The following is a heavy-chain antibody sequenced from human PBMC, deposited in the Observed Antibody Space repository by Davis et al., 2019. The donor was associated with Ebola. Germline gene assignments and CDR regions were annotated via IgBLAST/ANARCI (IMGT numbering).Heavy chain of an antibody. CDR1: GFIVGDKY. CDR3: AKDTPNIWFDV. V-gene: IGHV3-53*01. Sequence: GESLKISCAASGFIVGDKYMSWVRRAPGKGLEWVSTHGTSGDTYYADSVKGRFTISRDNSKNTLHLQMNSLRVEDTAIYYCAKDTPNIWFDVWGQGTMVAVSS. D-gene: IGHD2-15*01. CDR2: HGTSGDT. J-gene: IGHJ3*01.